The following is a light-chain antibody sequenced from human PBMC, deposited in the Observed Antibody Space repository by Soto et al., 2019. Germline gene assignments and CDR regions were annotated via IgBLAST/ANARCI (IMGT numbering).Light chain of an antibody. CDR2: DAS. Sequence: EIVLTQSPATLSLSPGERATLSCRASPSVSSNLAWYQQKHGKAPRLRIYDASYRATGIPARFSGSGSVTDCTLTINSLEPEYLGVYYCQHRREGPPGSTFGGGTKVEV. CDR3: QHRREGPPGST. J-gene: IGKJ4*01. V-gene: IGKV3-11*01. CDR1: PSVSSN.